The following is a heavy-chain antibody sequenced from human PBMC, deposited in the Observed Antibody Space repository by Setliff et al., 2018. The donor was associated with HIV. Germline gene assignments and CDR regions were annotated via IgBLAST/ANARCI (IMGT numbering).Heavy chain of an antibody. CDR3: ARGCNGGNCYHGSGWFDP. J-gene: IGHJ5*02. D-gene: IGHD2-15*01. CDR2: INTNTGNP. Sequence: ASVKVSCKASGYTFMNFAMHWVRQAPGQGLEWMGWINTNTGNPTYAQGFTGRFVFSLDTSVSTAYLQISSLKAEDTAMYYCARGCNGGNCYHGSGWFDPWGQGTLVTVSS. V-gene: IGHV7-4-1*02. CDR1: GYTFMNFA.